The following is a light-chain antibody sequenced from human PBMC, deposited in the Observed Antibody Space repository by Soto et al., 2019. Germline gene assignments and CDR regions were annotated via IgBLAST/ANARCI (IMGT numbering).Light chain of an antibody. J-gene: IGKJ2*01. CDR1: QAIRNY. CDR3: QQYVDFPYT. V-gene: IGKV1-33*01. Sequence: DIQMTQSPSSLSASVGDRVTITCQASQAIRNYLNWYQQKPGKAPKLLIYDASYLETGVPSRFSGSGSGTDFTFTIDSLQPEDIATYYCQQYVDFPYTFGQGTKLEIK. CDR2: DAS.